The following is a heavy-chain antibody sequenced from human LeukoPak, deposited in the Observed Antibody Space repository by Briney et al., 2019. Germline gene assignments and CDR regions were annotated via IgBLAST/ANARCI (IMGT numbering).Heavy chain of an antibody. CDR2: IGRDGSNK. J-gene: IGHJ4*02. D-gene: IGHD3-10*01. V-gene: IGHV3-30*02. CDR1: GFTVSSNY. Sequence: PGGSLRLSCAASGFTVSSNYMSWVRQAPGKGLEWEAVIGRDGSNKVYRDSVKGRFTISRDNSKNMLYLQMNSLRAEDTAVYYCAKDRSPTHYYGSGSYFDYWGQGTLVTVSS. CDR3: AKDRSPTHYYGSGSYFDY.